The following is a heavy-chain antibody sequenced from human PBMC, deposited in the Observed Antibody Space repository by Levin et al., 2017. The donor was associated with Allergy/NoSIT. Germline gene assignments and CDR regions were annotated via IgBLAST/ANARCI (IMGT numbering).Heavy chain of an antibody. D-gene: IGHD3-9*01. J-gene: IGHJ4*02. Sequence: GGSLRLSCAASGFTVSSNYMSWVRQAPGKGLEWVSVIYSGGSTYYADSVKGRFTISRDNSKNTLYLQMNSLRAEDTAVYYCARDSYDILTGGYYFDYWGQGTLVTVSS. CDR3: ARDSYDILTGGYYFDY. CDR1: GFTVSSNY. CDR2: IYSGGST. V-gene: IGHV3-66*02.